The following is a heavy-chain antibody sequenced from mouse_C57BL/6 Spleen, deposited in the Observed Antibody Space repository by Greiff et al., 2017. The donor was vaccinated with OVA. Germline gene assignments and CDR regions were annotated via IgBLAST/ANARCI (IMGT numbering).Heavy chain of an antibody. J-gene: IGHJ2*01. Sequence: EVKLMESGGDLVKPGGSLKLSCAASGFTFSSYGMSWVRQTTDKRLEWVATISSGGSYPYYPASGKGRFTISRENAKNTLYLQMSSLKSEDTAMYYCARDSYFDYWGQGTTLTVSS. V-gene: IGHV5-6*01. CDR2: ISSGGSYP. CDR1: GFTFSSYG. CDR3: ARDSYFDY.